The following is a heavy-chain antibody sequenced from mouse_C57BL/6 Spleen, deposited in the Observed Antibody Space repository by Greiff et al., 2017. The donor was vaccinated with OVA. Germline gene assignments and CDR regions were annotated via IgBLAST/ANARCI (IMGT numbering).Heavy chain of an antibody. J-gene: IGHJ2*01. V-gene: IGHV1-15*01. CDR1: GYTFTDYE. CDR2: IDPETGGT. CDR3: TRREVYFDY. Sequence: VQLKESGAELVRPGASVTLSCKASGYTFTDYEMHWVKQTPVHGLEWIGAIDPETGGTAYNQKFKGKAILTADKSSSTAYMELRSLTSEDSAVYYCTRREVYFDYWGQGTTLTVSS.